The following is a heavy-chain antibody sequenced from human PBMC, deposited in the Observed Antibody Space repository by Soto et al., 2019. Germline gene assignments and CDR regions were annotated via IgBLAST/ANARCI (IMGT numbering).Heavy chain of an antibody. CDR3: ARVSMSTVSWGFDP. J-gene: IGHJ5*02. D-gene: IGHD4-4*01. V-gene: IGHV4-59*01. CDR2: IYNSGTT. CDR1: GDSITSNH. Sequence: SETLSLTCAVSGDSITSNHWNWIRQPPGRGLEWIGYIYNSGTTKYNPSLKSRVIISVDTSKNQLSLKLSSVTAADTAVYYCARVSMSTVSWGFDPWGQGTLVTVS.